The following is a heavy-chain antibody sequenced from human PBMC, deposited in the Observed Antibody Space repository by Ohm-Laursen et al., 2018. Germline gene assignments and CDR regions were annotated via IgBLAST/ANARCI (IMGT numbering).Heavy chain of an antibody. Sequence: SLRLSCSASGFSLSSYSMNWVRQAPGKGLQWVSYIDTSSRGIYSADSVKGRFTISRDNAKNSLYLQMNSLRAEDTAVYYCARDRIAARRGDFDYWGQETLVTVSS. J-gene: IGHJ4*02. V-gene: IGHV3-48*01. CDR1: GFSLSSYS. D-gene: IGHD6-6*01. CDR3: ARDRIAARRGDFDY. CDR2: IDTSSRGI.